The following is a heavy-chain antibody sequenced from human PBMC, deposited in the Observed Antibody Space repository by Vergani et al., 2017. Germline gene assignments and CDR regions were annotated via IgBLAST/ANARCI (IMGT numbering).Heavy chain of an antibody. V-gene: IGHV1-69*01. CDR1: GGTFSSYA. D-gene: IGHD3-16*01. CDR3: ARGEVGADYYYYYMDV. Sequence: QVQLVQSGAEVKKPGSSVKVSCKASGGTFSSYAISWVRQAPGQGLEWMGGIIPIFGTANYAQKFQGRVTITADESTGTAYMELSSLRSEDTAVHYCARGEVGADYYYYYMDVWGKGTTVTVSS. J-gene: IGHJ6*03. CDR2: IIPIFGTA.